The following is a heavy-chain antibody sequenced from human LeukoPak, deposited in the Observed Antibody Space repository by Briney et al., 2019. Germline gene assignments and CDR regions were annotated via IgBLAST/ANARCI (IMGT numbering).Heavy chain of an antibody. CDR2: ISSSTSYI. J-gene: IGHJ3*02. CDR1: GLTVRSHP. V-gene: IGHV3-21*01. D-gene: IGHD3-22*01. Sequence: KPGRCLRLSCPPSGLTVRSHPMNWVRHAPGNIHEWVSSISSSTSYIDYADSVKGRLTISRDNAKNSLYLQMNSLRAEDTAVYYCARLYYDNSGYYYGAFDIWGQGTMVTVSS. CDR3: ARLYYDNSGYYYGAFDI.